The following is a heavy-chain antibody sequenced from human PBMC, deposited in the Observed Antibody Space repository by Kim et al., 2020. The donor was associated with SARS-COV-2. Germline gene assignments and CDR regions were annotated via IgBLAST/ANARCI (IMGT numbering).Heavy chain of an antibody. V-gene: IGHV1-2*02. Sequence: PKRGGQNYDQQFQGRVTMTRDTSISTAYMELSRLRSDDTAVYYCARSWDVWGQGTTVTVSS. J-gene: IGHJ6*02. CDR3: ARSWDV. CDR2: PKRGGQ.